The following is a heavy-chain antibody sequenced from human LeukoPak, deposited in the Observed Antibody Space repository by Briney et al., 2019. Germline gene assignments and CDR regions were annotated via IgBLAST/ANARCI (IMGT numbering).Heavy chain of an antibody. J-gene: IGHJ5*02. Sequence: PSETLSLTCTVSGGSISIYYWSWLRQPPGKGLEWIGYIYYSGSTNYNPSLKSRVTISVDTSKNQFSLKLSSVIAADTAVYYCARPRYCSSTSCYEVDPWGQGTLVTVSS. CDR3: ARPRYCSSTSCYEVDP. V-gene: IGHV4-59*01. CDR2: IYYSGST. D-gene: IGHD2-2*01. CDR1: GGSISIYY.